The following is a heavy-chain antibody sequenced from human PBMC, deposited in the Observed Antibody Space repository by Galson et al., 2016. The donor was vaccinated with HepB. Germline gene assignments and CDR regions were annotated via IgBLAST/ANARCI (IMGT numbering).Heavy chain of an antibody. CDR2: TYYRSRWYN. V-gene: IGHV6-1*01. J-gene: IGHJ4*02. CDR1: GDSVSSNTAA. CDR3: ARDEKRASYYFDS. D-gene: IGHD6-25*01. Sequence: CAISGDSVSSNTAAWDWIRQSPPRGLEWLGRTYYRSRWYNDYAESVKGRITVTPDTSKNQFSLHLNSVTPEDTAVSYGARDEKRASYYFDSWGQGTLVTVSS.